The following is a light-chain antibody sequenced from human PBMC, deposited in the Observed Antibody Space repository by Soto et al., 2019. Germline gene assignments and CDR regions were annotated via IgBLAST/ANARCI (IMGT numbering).Light chain of an antibody. CDR3: NSYTSSSTHNYV. CDR1: SSDVGGYKY. J-gene: IGLJ1*01. CDR2: DVS. Sequence: QSALTQPASVSGSPGQSITISCTGTSSDVGGYKYVSWYQQHPGRAPKLIIYDVSNRPSGIPNRFSGSKSGNTASLTISGLQVEDEADYFCNSYTSSSTHNYVFGTGTKLTVL. V-gene: IGLV2-14*03.